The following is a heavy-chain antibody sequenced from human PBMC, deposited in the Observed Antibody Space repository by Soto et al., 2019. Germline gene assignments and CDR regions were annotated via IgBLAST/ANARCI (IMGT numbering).Heavy chain of an antibody. Sequence: XGSLRLSCAAAGFIFSAYAMLWVRQAPGKGLEWVAAISYDGTNKYYADSIKGRFTISRDNSANTLFLQVNSLRREDTAMYYCARDPSPYTSGWYGIDSWGQGTLVTVSS. CDR1: GFIFSAYA. CDR3: ARDPSPYTSGWYGIDS. J-gene: IGHJ5*01. D-gene: IGHD6-19*01. CDR2: ISYDGTNK. V-gene: IGHV3-30*04.